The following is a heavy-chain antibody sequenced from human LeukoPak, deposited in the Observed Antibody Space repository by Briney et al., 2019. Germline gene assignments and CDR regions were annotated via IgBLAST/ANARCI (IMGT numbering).Heavy chain of an antibody. V-gene: IGHV1-18*01. CDR2: ISAYNGNT. Sequence: ASVKVSCKASGYTFTSYGISWVRQAPGQGLEWMGRISAYNGNTNYAQKLQGRVTMTTDTSTSTAYMELRSLRSDDTAVYYCARDLFGYDSSGYGGDYWGQGTLVTVSS. D-gene: IGHD3-22*01. J-gene: IGHJ4*02. CDR3: ARDLFGYDSSGYGGDY. CDR1: GYTFTSYG.